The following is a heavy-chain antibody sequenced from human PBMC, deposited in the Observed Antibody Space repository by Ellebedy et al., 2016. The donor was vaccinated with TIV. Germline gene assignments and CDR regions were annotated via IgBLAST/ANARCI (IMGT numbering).Heavy chain of an antibody. CDR1: GGPITSGSYY. J-gene: IGHJ4*02. CDR2: VYFIGST. CDR3: VRHPTLGTLDY. Sequence: MPSETLSLTCTVSGGPITSGSYYWAWTRPPPGKGPEWVGKVYFIGSTNYNPSLKSRVTISVDTSKNQFSLKLTSVTSADTAVYYCVRHPTLGTLDYWGQGAQVTVSS. V-gene: IGHV4-39*01. D-gene: IGHD3-16*01.